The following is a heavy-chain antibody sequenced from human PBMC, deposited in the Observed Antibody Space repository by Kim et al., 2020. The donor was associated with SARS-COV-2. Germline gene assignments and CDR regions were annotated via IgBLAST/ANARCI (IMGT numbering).Heavy chain of an antibody. D-gene: IGHD6-6*01. V-gene: IGHV4-39*01. J-gene: IGHJ6*03. CDR3: GRNGTSSVYSYINV. CDR1: GDSIDTSSHY. Sequence: SETLSLTCTVSGDSIDTSSHYWGWIRQPPGKGQEWIGSLSYSGTTYYKPSLKSRVTISVDTSKNQFSLKLSSVTAADTAVYFCGRNGTSSVYSYINVWGKGTTVTVSS. CDR2: LSYSGTT.